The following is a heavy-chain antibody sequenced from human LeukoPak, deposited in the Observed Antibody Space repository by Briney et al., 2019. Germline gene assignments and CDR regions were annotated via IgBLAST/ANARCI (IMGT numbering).Heavy chain of an antibody. V-gene: IGHV5-51*01. CDR1: GYSFTSYW. D-gene: IGHD7-27*01. Sequence: GESLKISCKASGYSFTSYWIGWVRHMPGKGLEWMGIIVPSDSETRYTPSFQGQVTISVDKSLTTAYLQWNSLKASDTAMYYCARQTAMGRSGDYWGQGTLVTVSS. CDR3: ARQTAMGRSGDY. CDR2: IVPSDSET. J-gene: IGHJ4*02.